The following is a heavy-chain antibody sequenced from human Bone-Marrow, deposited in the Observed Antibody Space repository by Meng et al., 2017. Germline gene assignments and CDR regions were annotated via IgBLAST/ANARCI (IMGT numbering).Heavy chain of an antibody. V-gene: IGHV1-8*02. CDR2: MNPNSGNT. Sequence: QVQLVQSGGEVKQPGAAWKVSCKASGYTFTSDGINWVRQATGQGLEWMGWMNPNSGNTGYAQKFQGRVTMTRNTSISTAYMELSSLRSEDTAVYYCARSGIQLWLYYWGQGTLVTVSS. D-gene: IGHD5-18*01. J-gene: IGHJ4*02. CDR3: ARSGIQLWLYY. CDR1: GYTFTSDG.